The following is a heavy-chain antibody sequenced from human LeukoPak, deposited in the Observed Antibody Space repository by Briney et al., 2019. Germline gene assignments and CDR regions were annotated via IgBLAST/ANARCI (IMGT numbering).Heavy chain of an antibody. CDR3: ARDFYYGSRRYYNLPLGY. D-gene: IGHD3-10*01. CDR2: ISYDGSNK. J-gene: IGHJ4*02. CDR1: GFTFSSYA. V-gene: IGHV3-30-3*01. Sequence: GGSLRLSCAASGFTFSSYAMHWVRQAPRKGLGWVAVISYDGSNKYSADSVKGRFTIARDNSKYTLYLQMISLRAEDTAVYYWARDFYYGSRRYYNLPLGYWGQGTLATVSS.